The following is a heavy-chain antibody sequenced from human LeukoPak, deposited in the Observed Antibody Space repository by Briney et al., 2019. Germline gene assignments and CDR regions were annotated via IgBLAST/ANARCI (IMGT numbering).Heavy chain of an antibody. Sequence: SETLSPTCTVSGDSISSGDYYWSWIRQPAGKGLEWIGRISSSGSTNYNPSLKSRVTISVDTSKNQFSLKLSSVTAADTAVYYCARDQYCSGGSCYSWVDYWGQGTLVTVSS. CDR1: GDSISSGDYY. CDR3: ARDQYCSGGSCYSWVDY. J-gene: IGHJ4*02. V-gene: IGHV4-61*02. CDR2: ISSSGST. D-gene: IGHD2-15*01.